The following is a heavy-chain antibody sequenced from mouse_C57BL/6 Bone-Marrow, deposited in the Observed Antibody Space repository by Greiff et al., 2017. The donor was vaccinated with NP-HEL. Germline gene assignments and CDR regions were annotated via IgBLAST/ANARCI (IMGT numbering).Heavy chain of an antibody. CDR1: GYTFTSYW. D-gene: IGHD1-1*01. CDR3: ARSLFITTVVGDY. Sequence: VQLQQSGAELVKPGASVKMSCKASGYTFTSYWITWVKQRPGQGLEWIGDIYPGSGSTNYNEKFKSKATLTVDTSSSTAYMQLSSLTSEDSAVYYCARSLFITTVVGDYWGQGTTLTVSS. CDR2: IYPGSGST. J-gene: IGHJ2*01. V-gene: IGHV1-55*01.